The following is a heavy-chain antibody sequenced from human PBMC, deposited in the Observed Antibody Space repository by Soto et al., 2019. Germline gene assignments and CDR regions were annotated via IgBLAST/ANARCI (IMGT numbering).Heavy chain of an antibody. CDR3: ARGAEYSYHYYYMEV. J-gene: IGHJ6*03. CDR2: MNPNSGNT. V-gene: IGHV1-8*01. Sequence: ASVKVSCKASGYTFTSYDINWVRQATGQGLEWMGWMNPNSGNTGYAQKFQGRVTMTRNTSISTAYMELSSLRSEDTAVYYCARGAEYSYHYYYMEVWGKGTTVTVSS. CDR1: GYTFTSYD.